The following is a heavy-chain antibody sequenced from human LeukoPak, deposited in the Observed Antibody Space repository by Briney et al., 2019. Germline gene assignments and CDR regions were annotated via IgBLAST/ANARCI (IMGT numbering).Heavy chain of an antibody. J-gene: IGHJ5*02. V-gene: IGHV3-30*02. CDR2: IRYDGSNK. CDR1: EFSVGSNY. Sequence: GGSLRLSCAASEFSVGSNYMTRVRQAPGKGLEWVAFIRYDGSNKYYADSVKGRFTISRDNSKNTLYLQMNSLRAEDTAVYYCAKAGVTRRNWFDPWGQGTLVTVSS. CDR3: AKAGVTRRNWFDP. D-gene: IGHD1-1*01.